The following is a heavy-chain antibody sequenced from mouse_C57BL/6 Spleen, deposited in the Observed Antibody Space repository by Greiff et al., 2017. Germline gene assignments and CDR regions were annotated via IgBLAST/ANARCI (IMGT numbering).Heavy chain of an antibody. J-gene: IGHJ2*01. Sequence: VQLKESGPGLVKPSQSLSLTCSVTGYSITSGYYWNWIRQFPGNKLEWMGYISYDGSNNYNPSLKNRISITRDTSENQFFLKLNSVTTEDTATYYCARDTILPYFDYWGQGTTLTVSS. CDR1: GYSITSGYY. V-gene: IGHV3-6*01. CDR2: ISYDGSN. CDR3: ARDTILPYFDY. D-gene: IGHD2-10*01.